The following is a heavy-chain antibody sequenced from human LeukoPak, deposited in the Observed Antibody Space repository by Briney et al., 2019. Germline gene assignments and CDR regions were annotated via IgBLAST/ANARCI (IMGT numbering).Heavy chain of an antibody. J-gene: IGHJ4*02. D-gene: IGHD1-7*01. CDR3: AKDWADITGTTPPDY. CDR2: IYSGGST. Sequence: GGSLRLSCAASGFTVSSNYMSWVRQAPGKGLEWVSVIYSGGSTYYADSVKGRFTISRDNSKNTLYLQMNSLRAEDTAVYYCAKDWADITGTTPPDYWGQGTLVTVSS. V-gene: IGHV3-66*02. CDR1: GFTVSSNY.